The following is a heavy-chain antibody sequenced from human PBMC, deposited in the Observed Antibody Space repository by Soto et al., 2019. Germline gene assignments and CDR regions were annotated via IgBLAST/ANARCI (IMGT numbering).Heavy chain of an antibody. CDR1: GFKIVDLG. CDR3: ATLDTAEIQTAAY. J-gene: IGHJ4*02. CDR2: INRGASGT. D-gene: IGHD5-18*01. V-gene: IGHV3-7*01. Sequence: LCNRGAGFKIVDLGGRWISHTTGKGLEWVAMINRGASGTHYVDSVKGRFTISRDNAKNSLYLQMNSLRVEDTAVYYCATLDTAEIQTAAYWGQGTLVTVSS.